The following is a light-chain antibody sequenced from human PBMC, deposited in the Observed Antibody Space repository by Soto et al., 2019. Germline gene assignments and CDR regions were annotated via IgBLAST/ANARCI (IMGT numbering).Light chain of an antibody. CDR1: SSNIGAGYD. CDR3: QSYDSSLSGSGV. Sequence: QLVLTQPPSVSGAPGQRVTISCTGSSSNIGAGYDVHWYQHLPGTAPKLLIYGNNNRPSGVPDRFSGSKSGTSASLAITGLQAEDEADYYCQSYDSSLSGSGVFGGGTQLTVL. J-gene: IGLJ2*01. V-gene: IGLV1-40*01. CDR2: GNN.